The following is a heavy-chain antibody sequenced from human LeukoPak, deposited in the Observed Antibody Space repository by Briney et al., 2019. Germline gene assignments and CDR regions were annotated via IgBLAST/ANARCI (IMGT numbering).Heavy chain of an antibody. CDR1: GVTLSPYG. CDR3: AKEGTPQVSTWYDL. D-gene: IGHD3-10*01. Sequence: PGRSLRLSCAASGVTLSPYGMHWARQAPGKGLEWVAVISYEGGTQHYADSVKGRFIISRDNPRNTLYLQMNILRTEDTAAYYCAKEGTPQVSTWYDLWGQGTQVIVSS. CDR2: ISYEGGTQ. V-gene: IGHV3-30*18. J-gene: IGHJ5*02.